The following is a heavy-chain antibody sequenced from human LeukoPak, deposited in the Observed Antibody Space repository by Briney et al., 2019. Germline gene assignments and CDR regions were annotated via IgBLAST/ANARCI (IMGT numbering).Heavy chain of an antibody. J-gene: IGHJ4*02. CDR1: GGSFSGYY. CDR3: ARHGNIAYIAARPRTFDY. V-gene: IGHV4-34*01. CDR2: INHSGST. Sequence: PSETLSLTCAVYGGSFSGYYWSWIRQPPGKGLEWIGEINHSGSTNYNPSLKSRVTISVDTSKNQFSLKLSSVTAADTAVYYCARHGNIAYIAARPRTFDYWGQGTLVTVSS. D-gene: IGHD6-6*01.